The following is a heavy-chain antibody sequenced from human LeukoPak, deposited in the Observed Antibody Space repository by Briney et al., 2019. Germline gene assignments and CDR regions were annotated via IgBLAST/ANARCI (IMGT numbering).Heavy chain of an antibody. Sequence: GGSLRLSCAAPGFTFSSYAMHWVRQAPGKGLEWVAVISYDGSNKYYADSVKGRFTISRDNSKNTLYLQVNSLRAEDTAVYYCARDNGYNVGYLDYWGQGTLVAVSS. D-gene: IGHD5-24*01. J-gene: IGHJ4*02. CDR3: ARDNGYNVGYLDY. V-gene: IGHV3-30-3*01. CDR2: ISYDGSNK. CDR1: GFTFSSYA.